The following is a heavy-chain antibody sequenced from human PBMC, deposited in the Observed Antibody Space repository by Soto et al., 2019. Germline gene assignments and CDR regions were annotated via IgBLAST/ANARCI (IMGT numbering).Heavy chain of an antibody. Sequence: EVPLVESGGGLVQPGRSLRLSCVASGFTFDDYAMHWVRQAPGKGLEWVSGLSWNSGSMGYADSVRGRFTISRDNAKNSLYLQMNSLRAEDTALYYCVKGGGDYVYYGMDVWGQGTTVTVSS. J-gene: IGHJ6*02. V-gene: IGHV3-9*01. D-gene: IGHD4-17*01. CDR2: LSWNSGSM. CDR1: GFTFDDYA. CDR3: VKGGGDYVYYGMDV.